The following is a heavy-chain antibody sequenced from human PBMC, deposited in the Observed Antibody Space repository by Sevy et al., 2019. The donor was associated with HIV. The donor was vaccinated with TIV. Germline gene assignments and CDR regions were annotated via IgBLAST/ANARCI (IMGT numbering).Heavy chain of an antibody. D-gene: IGHD1-26*01. CDR2: VSYDGSTK. Sequence: GGSLRVSCAASGFTFSNYGMHWVRQAPGKGLEWVAVVSYDGSTKYYADFVKGRFTISSDNSKNTVYLQMNTLRTEDTVVFYCAKGSKSTDSSFELWGQGTMVTVSS. CDR3: AKGSKSTDSSFEL. V-gene: IGHV3-30*18. J-gene: IGHJ3*01. CDR1: GFTFSNYG.